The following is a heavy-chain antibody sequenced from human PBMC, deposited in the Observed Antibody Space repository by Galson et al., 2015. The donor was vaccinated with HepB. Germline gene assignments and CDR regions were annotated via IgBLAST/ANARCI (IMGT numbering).Heavy chain of an antibody. CDR2: ISYDGNIK. Sequence: SLRLSCAASGFTFTSYSMHWVRQAPGKGLDWVAVISYDGNIKYYADSVKGRFTISRDSSKDTLYLQMNSLRTEDTAVYYCCSSRRTGPRGRHLDYWGQGTLVTVPS. J-gene: IGHJ4*02. D-gene: IGHD2-15*01. CDR3: CSSRRTGPRGRHLDY. CDR1: GFTFTSYS. V-gene: IGHV3-30-3*01.